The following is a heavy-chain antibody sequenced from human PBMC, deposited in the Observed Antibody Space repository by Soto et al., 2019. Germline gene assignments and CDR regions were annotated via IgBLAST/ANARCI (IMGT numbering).Heavy chain of an antibody. D-gene: IGHD5-18*01. CDR3: AKSSGNSYGFVY. Sequence: ASVKLSCKASGYTFTSYGISWGRQAPGPGLEWMGWISAYNGNTNYAQKLQGRVTMTTDTSTSTAYMELRSLRSDDTAVYYCAKSSGNSYGFVYWREATPVTASS. J-gene: IGHJ4*02. CDR1: GYTFTSYG. V-gene: IGHV1-18*01. CDR2: ISAYNGNT.